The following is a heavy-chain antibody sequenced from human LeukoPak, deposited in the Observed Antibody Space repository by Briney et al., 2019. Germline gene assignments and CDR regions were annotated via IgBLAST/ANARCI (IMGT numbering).Heavy chain of an antibody. CDR3: ARDRITVRGVQPYYFDY. CDR2: MNPNSGNT. D-gene: IGHD3-10*01. V-gene: IGHV1-8*01. Sequence: GASVKVSCKASGYTFTSYDINWVRQATGQGLEWMGWMNPNSGNTGYAQKFQGRVTITRDTSASTAYMELSSLRSEDTAVYYCARDRITVRGVQPYYFDYWGQGTLVTVSS. CDR1: GYTFTSYD. J-gene: IGHJ4*02.